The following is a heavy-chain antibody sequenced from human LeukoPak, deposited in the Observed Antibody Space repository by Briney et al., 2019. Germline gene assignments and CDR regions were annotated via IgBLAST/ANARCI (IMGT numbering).Heavy chain of an antibody. CDR1: GGSFSGYY. Sequence: SETLSLTCAVYGGSFSGYYWSWIRQPPGKGLEWIGEINHSGSTNYNPSLKSRVTISVDTPKNLFSLKLSSVTAADTAVYYCAAGRYLLDKFDYWGQGTLVTVSS. D-gene: IGHD3-9*01. CDR3: AAGRYLLDKFDY. CDR2: INHSGST. J-gene: IGHJ4*02. V-gene: IGHV4-34*01.